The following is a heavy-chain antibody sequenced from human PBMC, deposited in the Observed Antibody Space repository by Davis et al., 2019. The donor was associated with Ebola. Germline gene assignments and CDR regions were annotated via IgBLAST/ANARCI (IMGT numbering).Heavy chain of an antibody. D-gene: IGHD2-2*01. Sequence: PGGSLRLSCAASGFTFSSYAMTWVRQAPGKGLEWVSSISGSAGTTYYADSVRGRFTISRDNSKNTLYLQMNSLRAEDTAVYYCAKGLYCSTITCHEGGWFGPWGQGTPVTVSS. CDR1: GFTFSSYA. V-gene: IGHV3-23*01. CDR3: AKGLYCSTITCHEGGWFGP. CDR2: ISGSAGTT. J-gene: IGHJ5*02.